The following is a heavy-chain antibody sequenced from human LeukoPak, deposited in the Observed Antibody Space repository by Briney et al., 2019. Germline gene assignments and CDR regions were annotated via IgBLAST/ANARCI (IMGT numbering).Heavy chain of an antibody. Sequence: ASVKVSCKASGYTFTGYYMHWVRQAPGQGLECMGWINPNSGGTNYAQKFQGRVTMTRDTSISTAYMELSRLRSDDTAVYYCARVVAVAGTFFDYYYYYMDVWGKGTTVTVSS. D-gene: IGHD6-19*01. CDR3: ARVVAVAGTFFDYYYYYMDV. CDR2: INPNSGGT. V-gene: IGHV1-2*02. J-gene: IGHJ6*03. CDR1: GYTFTGYY.